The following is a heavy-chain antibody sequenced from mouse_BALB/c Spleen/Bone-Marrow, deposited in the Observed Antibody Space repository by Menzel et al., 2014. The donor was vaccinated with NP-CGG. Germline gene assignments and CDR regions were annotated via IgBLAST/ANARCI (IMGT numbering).Heavy chain of an antibody. D-gene: IGHD2-3*01. J-gene: IGHJ4*01. V-gene: IGHV14-3*02. Sequence: EVKLQESGAELVKPGASVKLSCTASGFNIKDTYMYWVKQRPEQGLEWIGKIDPANGNTEYDPKFQGKATITADTSSNTAYLQLSSLTSEDTAAYYCAVYDGYAMDYWGQGTSVTVSS. CDR3: AVYDGYAMDY. CDR1: GFNIKDTY. CDR2: IDPANGNT.